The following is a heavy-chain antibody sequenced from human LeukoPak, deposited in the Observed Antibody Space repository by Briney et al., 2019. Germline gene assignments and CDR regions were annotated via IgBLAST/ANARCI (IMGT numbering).Heavy chain of an antibody. V-gene: IGHV3-30*03. D-gene: IGHD3-3*01. CDR2: ISYDGSNK. CDR3: ARAPIFPGGYFDY. J-gene: IGHJ4*02. CDR1: GFTFSSYG. Sequence: GGSLRLSCAASGFTFSSYGMHWVRQAPGKGLEWVAVISYDGSNKYYADSVKGRFTVSRDNSKNTLYLQMNSLRAEDTAVYYCARAPIFPGGYFDYWGQGTLVTVSS.